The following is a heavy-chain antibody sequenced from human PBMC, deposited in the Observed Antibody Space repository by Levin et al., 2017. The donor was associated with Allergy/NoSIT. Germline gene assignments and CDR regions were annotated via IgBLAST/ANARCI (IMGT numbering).Heavy chain of an antibody. J-gene: IGHJ6*03. D-gene: IGHD3-3*01. CDR3: AREFRGIFGVVIIHYMDV. Sequence: SQTLSLTCAISGDSVSSNSAAWNWIRQSPSRGLEWLGRTYYRSKWYNDYAVSVKSRITINPDTSKNQFSLQLNSVTPEDTAVYYCAREFRGIFGVVIIHYMDVWGKGTTVTVSS. CDR1: GDSVSSNSAA. CDR2: TYYRSKWYN. V-gene: IGHV6-1*01.